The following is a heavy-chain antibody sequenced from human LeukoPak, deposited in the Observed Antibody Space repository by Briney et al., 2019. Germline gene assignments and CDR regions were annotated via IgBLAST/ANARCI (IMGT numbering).Heavy chain of an antibody. J-gene: IGHJ4*02. CDR2: ISYDGSNK. CDR3: ARDLGGRSGSFDY. CDR1: GFTFSSYG. V-gene: IGHV3-30*03. Sequence: GGSLRLSCAASGFTFSSYGMHWVRQAPGKGLEWVAVISYDGSNKYYADSVKGRFTISRDNSKNTLYLQMNSLRAEDTAVYYCARDLGGRSGSFDYWGQGTLVTVSP. D-gene: IGHD3-10*01.